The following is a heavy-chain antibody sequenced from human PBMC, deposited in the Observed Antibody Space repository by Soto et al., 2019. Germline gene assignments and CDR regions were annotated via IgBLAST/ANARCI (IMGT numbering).Heavy chain of an antibody. V-gene: IGHV3-33*01. D-gene: IGHD2-15*01. CDR1: GFTFSSYG. CDR2: IWYDGSNK. J-gene: IGHJ6*02. CDR3: ARDQSVAAHYYYYGMDV. Sequence: PGGSLRLSCAASGFTFSSYGMHWVRQAPGKGLEWVAVIWYDGSNKYYADSVKGRFTIYRDNSKNKLYLQMNSLRAEDTAVYYCARDQSVAAHYYYYGMDVWGQGT.